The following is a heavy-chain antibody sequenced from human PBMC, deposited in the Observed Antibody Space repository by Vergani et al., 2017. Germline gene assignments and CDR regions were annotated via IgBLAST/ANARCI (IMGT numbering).Heavy chain of an antibody. J-gene: IGHJ4*02. V-gene: IGHV4-39*01. CDR3: AKTSMLLRFLHFDN. CDR2: IYYSGST. CDR1: NDSVSNTFYY. Sequence: QVQLQESGPGLVKPSETLSLTCTVSNDSVSNTFYYWGWIRPTPGKGLEWIGSIYYSGSTYYNPSLESRVTMSVDTSKSQFSLKLSSVTAADTAVYYCAKTSMLLRFLHFDNWGQGTLVTVSS. D-gene: IGHD2/OR15-2a*01.